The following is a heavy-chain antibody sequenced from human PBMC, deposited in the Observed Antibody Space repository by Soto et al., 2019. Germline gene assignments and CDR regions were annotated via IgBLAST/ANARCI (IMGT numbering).Heavy chain of an antibody. CDR2: ISGGSGDST. J-gene: IGHJ4*02. Sequence: EAQLLESGGGLVQPGGSLRLSCAASGFTFSNYAMNWVRQAPGKGLEWVSGISGGSGDSTFYADSVKGRFTISRDNSNDTLHLQMNSLRTEDTAVYYCAKNQPSWATRAAFDYWGQGTLVTVSS. CDR1: GFTFSNYA. CDR3: AKNQPSWATRAAFDY. D-gene: IGHD2-2*01. V-gene: IGHV3-23*01.